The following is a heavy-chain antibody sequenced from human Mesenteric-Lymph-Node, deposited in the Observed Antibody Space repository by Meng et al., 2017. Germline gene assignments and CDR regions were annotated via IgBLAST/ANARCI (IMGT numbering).Heavy chain of an antibody. D-gene: IGHD1-1*01. Sequence: GGSLRLSCAASGFTFSNYAMSWVRQAPGKGLEWVSAISMNGGSTYYADSVKGRFTISRDNSKNTLYLQMSSLRGDDTAVYYCVPWRDDYRGQGTLVTVSS. CDR3: VPWRDDY. CDR2: ISMNGGST. V-gene: IGHV3-23*01. CDR1: GFTFSNYA. J-gene: IGHJ4*02.